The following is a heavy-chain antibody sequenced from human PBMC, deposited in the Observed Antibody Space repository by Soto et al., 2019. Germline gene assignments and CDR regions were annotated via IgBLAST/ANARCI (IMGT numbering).Heavy chain of an antibody. D-gene: IGHD3-10*01. CDR3: ARVWFGESSWFDP. Sequence: SETLSLTCTVSGGYCWSWIRQPPGQGLEWIGYICHSGNTYYNPSLKSRVATSLDRSKNQFSLNLSSVTAADTAVYYCARVWFGESSWFDPWGQGTLVTVSS. CDR2: ICHSGNT. J-gene: IGHJ5*02. CDR1: GGYC. V-gene: IGHV4-30-2*01.